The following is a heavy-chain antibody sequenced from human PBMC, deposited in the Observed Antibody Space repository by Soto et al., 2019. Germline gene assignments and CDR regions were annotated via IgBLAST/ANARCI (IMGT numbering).Heavy chain of an antibody. V-gene: IGHV3-21*01. J-gene: IGHJ6*02. Sequence: EVQLVESGGGLVKPGGSLRLSCVASQFTFSGYSMNWVRQAPWKGLEWVSCISASSGYIYYADSVKGRFTISRDNAENSLYLQMNSLRAEDTAVYYCARDYYSGNSGNVYYYAMDVWGQGTTVTVSS. CDR2: ISASSGYI. D-gene: IGHD6-13*01. CDR3: ARDYYSGNSGNVYYYAMDV. CDR1: QFTFSGYS.